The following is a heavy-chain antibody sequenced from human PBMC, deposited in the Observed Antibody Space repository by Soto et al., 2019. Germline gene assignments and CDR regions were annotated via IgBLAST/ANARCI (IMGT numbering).Heavy chain of an antibody. V-gene: IGHV3-23*01. CDR2: ISASGGNI. CDR1: GFIFSYYA. D-gene: IGHD3-16*01. Sequence: PGGSLRLSCVASGFIFSYYAMTWVRQAPGKGLQWVATISASGGNIEYADSLKGRFTISRDNSKNSVYLQLSGLTADDTAVHYCAKVAGGLGYFDLWGRGTLVTVSS. J-gene: IGHJ2*01. CDR3: AKVAGGLGYFDL.